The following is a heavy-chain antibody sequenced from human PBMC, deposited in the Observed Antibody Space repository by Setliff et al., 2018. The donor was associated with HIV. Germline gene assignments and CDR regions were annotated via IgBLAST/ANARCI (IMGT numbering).Heavy chain of an antibody. CDR2: IIPVFGTA. CDR1: GGTFSSYA. V-gene: IGHV1-69*13. Sequence: ASVKVSCKASGGTFSSYAISWVRQAPGQGLEWMGGIIPVFGTANYAQKFQGRVTITADESTSTAYMELSSLRSEDTAVYYCARSDYYDSSGYSWFDPWGQGTLVTVSS. J-gene: IGHJ5*02. CDR3: ARSDYYDSSGYSWFDP. D-gene: IGHD3-22*01.